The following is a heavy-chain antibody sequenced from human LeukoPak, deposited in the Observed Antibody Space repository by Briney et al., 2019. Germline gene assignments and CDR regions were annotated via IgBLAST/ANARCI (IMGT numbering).Heavy chain of an antibody. D-gene: IGHD5-18*01. J-gene: IGHJ4*02. CDR3: ATVKRGYSYALITYFDY. CDR2: INHSGST. V-gene: IGHV4-34*01. CDR1: RVAFSGYS. Sequence: PSGTLSLTCAVSRVAFSGYSSTWIRHPPGKGLEWIGEINHSGSTNYNPSLKSRVTISVDTSKNQSSLKLSSVTAPDTTVFSCATVKRGYSYALITYFDYWGQGTLVTVSS.